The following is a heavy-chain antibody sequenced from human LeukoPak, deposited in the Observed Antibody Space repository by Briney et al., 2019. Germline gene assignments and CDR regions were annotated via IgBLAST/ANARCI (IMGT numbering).Heavy chain of an antibody. D-gene: IGHD3-9*01. Sequence: GESLKISCKGSGYSFTNYWIGWVRQMPGKGLEWMGIVYPGDSDTRYSPSFQGQVTISADKSINTAYLQWSSLKASDTAVYYCARTADILTGFGSDHWGQGTLVTVSS. V-gene: IGHV5-51*01. J-gene: IGHJ4*02. CDR1: GYSFTNYW. CDR3: ARTADILTGFGSDH. CDR2: VYPGDSDT.